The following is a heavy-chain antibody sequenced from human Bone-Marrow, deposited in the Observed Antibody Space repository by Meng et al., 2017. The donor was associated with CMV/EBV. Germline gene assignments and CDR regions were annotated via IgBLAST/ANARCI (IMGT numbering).Heavy chain of an antibody. CDR3: ARLNSGYSYEFDY. J-gene: IGHJ4*02. V-gene: IGHV3-7*01. CDR1: GSTFSSYW. CDR2: IKQDGSEK. D-gene: IGHD5-18*01. Sequence: SLKISCASSGSTFSSYWMSWVRQAPGKGLEWVANIKQDGSEKCYVDSVKGRFTISRDNAKNSLYLQMNSLRAEDTAVYYCARLNSGYSYEFDYWGQGTLVTVSS.